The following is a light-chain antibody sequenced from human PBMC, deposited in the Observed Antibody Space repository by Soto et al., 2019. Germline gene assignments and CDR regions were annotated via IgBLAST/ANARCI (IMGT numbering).Light chain of an antibody. CDR1: QSISSY. Sequence: EIVLTQSPATLSLSPGERATLSCRASQSISSYLAWYQQRPGQAPRLLISDASNRATGIPARFSGSGSGTAFSLTISSLEPEDFAIYYCQQRSNWPRTFGQGTKLELK. V-gene: IGKV3-11*01. CDR3: QQRSNWPRT. CDR2: DAS. J-gene: IGKJ2*01.